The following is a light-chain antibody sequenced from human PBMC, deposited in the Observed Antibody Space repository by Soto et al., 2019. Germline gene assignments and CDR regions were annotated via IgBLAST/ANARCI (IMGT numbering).Light chain of an antibody. CDR3: QQYGRSPPSWT. Sequence: ETVLTQSPGTLSLSPGERATLSSRASQRVSSSYLAWYQQKPGQAPRLLIYGASSRATGIPDRFSGSGSGTDFTLTISRLEPDDFAVYYCQQYGRSPPSWTFGQGTKVEIK. V-gene: IGKV3-20*01. CDR2: GAS. J-gene: IGKJ1*01. CDR1: QRVSSSY.